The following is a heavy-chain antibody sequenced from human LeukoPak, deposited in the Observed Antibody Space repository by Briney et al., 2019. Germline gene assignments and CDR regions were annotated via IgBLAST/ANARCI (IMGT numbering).Heavy chain of an antibody. CDR3: IVFGDSNH. CDR2: IHTSGDT. V-gene: IGHV3-53*01. D-gene: IGHD4-17*01. J-gene: IGHJ5*02. CDR1: GLTGSHNY. Sequence: GGSLRLSCAASGLTGSHNYVSWVRRAPGKGLEWVSAIHTSGDTCYADSVKGRFTISRDTSKNTLYLQINSLRVEDTAVYYCIVFGDSNHWGQETLVTVSS.